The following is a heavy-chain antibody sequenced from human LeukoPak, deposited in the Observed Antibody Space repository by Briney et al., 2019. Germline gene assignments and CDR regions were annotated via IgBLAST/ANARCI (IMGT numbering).Heavy chain of an antibody. D-gene: IGHD4-17*01. V-gene: IGHV1-18*01. CDR2: ISAYNGNT. Sequence: EASVKVSCKASGYTFTSYGISWVRQAPGQGLEWMGWISAYNGNTNYAQKLQGRVTMTTDTSTSTAYMELRSLRSDDTAVYYCARDQRRTTVRTIPLPFDYWGQGTLVTVSS. CDR1: GYTFTSYG. J-gene: IGHJ4*02. CDR3: ARDQRRTTVRTIPLPFDY.